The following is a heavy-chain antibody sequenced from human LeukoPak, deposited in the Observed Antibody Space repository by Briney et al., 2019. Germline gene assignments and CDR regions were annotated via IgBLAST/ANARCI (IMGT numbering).Heavy chain of an antibody. D-gene: IGHD3-16*01. CDR3: ARDPSWGYPASYFDY. Sequence: PGRSLRPSCAASGFTFSSYAMHWVRQAPGKGLEWVAVISYDGSNKNYADSVKGRFTISRDSSKNTLYLQMNSLRAEDTAVYYCARDPSWGYPASYFDYWGQGTLVTVSS. CDR1: GFTFSSYA. V-gene: IGHV3-30*04. J-gene: IGHJ4*02. CDR2: ISYDGSNK.